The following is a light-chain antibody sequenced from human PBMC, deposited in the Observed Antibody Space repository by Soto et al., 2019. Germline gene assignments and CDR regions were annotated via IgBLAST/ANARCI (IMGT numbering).Light chain of an antibody. Sequence: DIQMTQSPSTLSGSVGDRVTITCRASQTISTWMAWYQQKPGKAPKLLVYDASTVESGVPSRFSGSGSGTEFTLNINNLQPDDYAIYYCQHYNAYSQTFGQGTKV. J-gene: IGKJ1*01. CDR1: QTISTW. CDR2: DAS. CDR3: QHYNAYSQT. V-gene: IGKV1-5*01.